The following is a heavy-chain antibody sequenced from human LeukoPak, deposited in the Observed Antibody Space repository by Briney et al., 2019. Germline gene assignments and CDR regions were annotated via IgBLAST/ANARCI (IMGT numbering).Heavy chain of an antibody. CDR2: IYYSGST. CDR1: GGSISSGDYY. J-gene: IGHJ1*01. V-gene: IGHV4-61*08. Sequence: SETLSLTCTVSGGSISSGDYYWSWIRQPPGKGLEWIGYIYYSGSTNYNPSLKSRVTISVDTSKNQFSLKLSSVTAADTAVYYCARGEVWQWLVPEYFQHWGQGTLVTVSS. CDR3: ARGEVWQWLVPEYFQH. D-gene: IGHD6-19*01.